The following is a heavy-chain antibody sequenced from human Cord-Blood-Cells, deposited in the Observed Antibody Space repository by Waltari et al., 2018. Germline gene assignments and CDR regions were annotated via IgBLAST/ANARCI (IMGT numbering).Heavy chain of an antibody. CDR3: ARDVSHYDFWSGYYDY. CDR1: GFTFSSYW. Sequence: EVQLVESGGGLVQPGGSLRLSCAASGFTFSSYWMSWVRQAPGKGVEWVANRKQDGSEKYYVDSVKGRFTISRDNAKNSLYLQMNSLRAEDTAVYYCARDVSHYDFWSGYYDYWGQGTLVTVSS. V-gene: IGHV3-7*01. J-gene: IGHJ4*02. D-gene: IGHD3-3*01. CDR2: RKQDGSEK.